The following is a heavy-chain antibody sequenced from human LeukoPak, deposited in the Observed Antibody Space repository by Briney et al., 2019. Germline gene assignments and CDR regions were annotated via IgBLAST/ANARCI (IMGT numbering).Heavy chain of an antibody. J-gene: IGHJ3*02. CDR2: IYHSGST. V-gene: IGHV4-38-2*02. Sequence: SETLSLTCTVSGYSISSGYYWGWIRQPPGKGLEWIGSIYHSGSTYYNPSLKSRVTISVDTSKNQFSLKLSSVTAADTAVYYCARGRHSYESSDYYYEGDAFDIWGQGTMVTVSS. D-gene: IGHD3-22*01. CDR3: ARGRHSYESSDYYYEGDAFDI. CDR1: GYSISSGYY.